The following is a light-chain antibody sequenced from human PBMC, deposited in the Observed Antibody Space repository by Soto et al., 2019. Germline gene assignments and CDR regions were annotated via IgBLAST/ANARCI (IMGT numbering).Light chain of an antibody. CDR3: SSYTSSSTLV. CDR2: DVR. J-gene: IGLJ1*01. CDR1: SSDVGYYNY. Sequence: QSVLTQPASVSGSPGQSITISCTGSSSDVGYYNYVSWYQQHPGKAPKLMIYDVRYRPSGVSDRFSGSKSGNTASLTLSGLQAEDEADYYCSSYTSSSTLVFGTGTKVTVL. V-gene: IGLV2-14*03.